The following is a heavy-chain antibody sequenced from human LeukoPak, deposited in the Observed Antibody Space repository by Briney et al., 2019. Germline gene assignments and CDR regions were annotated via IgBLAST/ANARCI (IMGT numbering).Heavy chain of an antibody. Sequence: SETLSLTCTVSGGSISSSSYYWGWIRQPPGKGLEWIGSIYYSGSTYYNPSLKSRVTISVDTSKNQFSLKLSSVTAADTAVYYCASNVSYYYDSSEVWGQGTMVTVSS. CDR3: ASNVSYYYDSSEV. D-gene: IGHD3-22*01. CDR1: GGSISSSSYY. CDR2: IYYSGST. V-gene: IGHV4-39*07. J-gene: IGHJ3*01.